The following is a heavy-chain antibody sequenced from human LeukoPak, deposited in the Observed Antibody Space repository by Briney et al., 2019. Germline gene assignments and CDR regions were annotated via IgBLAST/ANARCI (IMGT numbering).Heavy chain of an antibody. J-gene: IGHJ6*02. CDR2: MNQDGSAK. CDR1: GFTFSDSW. D-gene: IGHD3-16*01. Sequence: EGSLRLSCAASGFTFSDSWMSWVRQAPGKGLEWVANMNQDGSAKGYVDSVKGRFTISRDNARNSLYLQMSSLRPEDTAVYYCATYTHWVAGDVWGQGTTVTVSS. CDR3: ATYTHWVAGDV. V-gene: IGHV3-7*01.